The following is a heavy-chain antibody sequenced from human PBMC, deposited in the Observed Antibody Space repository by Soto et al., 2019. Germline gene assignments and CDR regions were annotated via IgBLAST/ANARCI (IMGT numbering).Heavy chain of an antibody. CDR2: IIPIFGTA. D-gene: IGHD4-4*01. J-gene: IGHJ5*02. CDR1: GGTFSSYA. V-gene: IGHV1-69*12. Sequence: QVQLVQSGAEVKKPGSSVKVSCKASGGTFSSYAISWVRQAPGQGLEWMGGIIPIFGTANYAQKFEGRVTITAGESTSTAYMELSSLRSEDTAVYYCARDDYSNYGLRWFDPWGQGTLVTVSS. CDR3: ARDDYSNYGLRWFDP.